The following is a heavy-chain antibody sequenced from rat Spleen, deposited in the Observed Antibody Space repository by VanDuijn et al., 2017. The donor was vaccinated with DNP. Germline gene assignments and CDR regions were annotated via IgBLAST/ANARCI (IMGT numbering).Heavy chain of an antibody. V-gene: IGHV5-20*01. J-gene: IGHJ4*01. CDR3: AKDGRAMDA. CDR1: GFTFSDHG. Sequence: EVQLVESGGGLVQPGRSLKLYCAASGFTFSDHGMAWVLQAPTKGLAWIASISYDGGGTYYRDSVKGRFTISRDNAKSTLYLQMESLRSEDTATYYCAKDGRAMDAWGQGTSVTVSS. D-gene: IGHD1-4*01. CDR2: ISYDGGGT.